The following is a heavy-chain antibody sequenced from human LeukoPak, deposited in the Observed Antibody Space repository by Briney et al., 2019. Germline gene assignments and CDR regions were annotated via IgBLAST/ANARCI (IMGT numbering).Heavy chain of an antibody. V-gene: IGHV4-31*03. CDR1: GGSFSSGGYY. Sequence: SETLSLTCTVSGGSFSSGGYYWSWIRQHPGKGLEWIGYIYYSGSTYYNPSLKSRVTISVDTSKNQFSLKLSSVTAADTAVYYCARGRSQQLDTYYFDYWGQGTLVTVSS. CDR2: IYYSGST. D-gene: IGHD6-13*01. J-gene: IGHJ4*02. CDR3: ARGRSQQLDTYYFDY.